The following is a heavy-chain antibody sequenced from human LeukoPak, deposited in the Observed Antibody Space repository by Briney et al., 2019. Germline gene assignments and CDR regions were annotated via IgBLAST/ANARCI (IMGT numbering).Heavy chain of an antibody. D-gene: IGHD5-12*01. J-gene: IGHJ3*02. Sequence: GGSLRLSCAASGFTLRNHAMSWVRQAPGKGLEWVSYISSSSSYIYYADSVKGRFTISRDNAKNSLYLQMNSLRGEDTAVYYCANLWLRTGQETVDIWGQGTMVTVSS. CDR2: ISSSSSYI. CDR3: ANLWLRTGQETVDI. V-gene: IGHV3-21*01. CDR1: GFTLRNHA.